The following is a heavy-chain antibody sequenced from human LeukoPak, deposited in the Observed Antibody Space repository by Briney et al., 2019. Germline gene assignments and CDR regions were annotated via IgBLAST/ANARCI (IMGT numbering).Heavy chain of an antibody. CDR1: GFTFNSYG. J-gene: IGHJ6*04. V-gene: IGHV3-48*01. CDR2: ISSSSSTI. CDR3: ARVGLRYYYDSSGDVDV. Sequence: GGSLRLSCAASGFTFNSYGMHWVRQAPGKGLEWVSYISSSSSTIYYADSVKGRFTISRDNAKNSLYLQMNSLRAEDTAVYYCARVGLRYYYDSSGDVDVWGKGTTVTVSS. D-gene: IGHD3-22*01.